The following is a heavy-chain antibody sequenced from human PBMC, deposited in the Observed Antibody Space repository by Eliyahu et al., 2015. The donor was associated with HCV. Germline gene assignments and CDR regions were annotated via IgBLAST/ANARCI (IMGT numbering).Heavy chain of an antibody. D-gene: IGHD6-13*01. CDR1: GFTFSSYG. V-gene: IGHV3-30*18. CDR3: AKDSSSCPDY. CDR2: ISYDASNK. J-gene: IGHJ4*02. Sequence: QVQLVESGGGVVQPGRSLRLSCAASGFTFSSYGMHWVRQAPGKGLEWVSFISYDASNKYYADSVKGRFTISRDNSKNTLYLQMNSLRAEDTAVYYCAKDSSSCPDYWGQGTLVTVSS.